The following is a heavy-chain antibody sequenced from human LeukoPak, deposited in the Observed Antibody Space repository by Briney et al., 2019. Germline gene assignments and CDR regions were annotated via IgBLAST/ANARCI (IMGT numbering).Heavy chain of an antibody. V-gene: IGHV3-30-3*01. CDR2: ISYTGDSK. Sequence: TGGSLRLSCAVSGFTFRNYAMQWVRQAPGKGLDWVAVISYTGDSKSYADSVKGRFTISRDNSQNTLYLQMNSLTSEDTAVYYCARDPRNQFDSGGYYSGFDRWGQGTLVTVSS. CDR1: GFTFRNYA. J-gene: IGHJ4*02. D-gene: IGHD3-22*01. CDR3: ARDPRNQFDSGGYYSGFDR.